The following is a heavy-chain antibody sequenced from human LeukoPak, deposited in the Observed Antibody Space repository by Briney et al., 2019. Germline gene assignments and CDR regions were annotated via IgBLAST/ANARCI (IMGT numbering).Heavy chain of an antibody. CDR1: GFSFSNSW. Sequence: PGGSLRLSCVASGFSFSNSWTSWVRQAPGKGLEWVANIKYNGREKDYVDSLKGRLTISRDNAKNSVYLEMSSLRVEDTAVYYCARDPNHGALDFWGQGTLVTVSS. CDR2: IKYNGREK. J-gene: IGHJ4*02. D-gene: IGHD1-14*01. CDR3: ARDPNHGALDF. V-gene: IGHV3-7*01.